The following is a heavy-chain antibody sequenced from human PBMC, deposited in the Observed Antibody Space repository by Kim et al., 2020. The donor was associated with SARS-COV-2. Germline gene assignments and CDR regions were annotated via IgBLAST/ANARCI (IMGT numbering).Heavy chain of an antibody. CDR3: ARDDRPLRPTQREKLSKYYYYGMDV. J-gene: IGHJ6*02. D-gene: IGHD6-6*01. Sequence: GGSLRLSCAASGFTFSSYEMNWVRQAPGKGLEWVSYISSSGSTIYYADSVKGRFTISRDNAKNSLYLQMNSLRAEDTAVYYCARDDRPLRPTQREKLSKYYYYGMDVWGQGTTVTVSS. V-gene: IGHV3-48*03. CDR1: GFTFSSYE. CDR2: ISSSGSTI.